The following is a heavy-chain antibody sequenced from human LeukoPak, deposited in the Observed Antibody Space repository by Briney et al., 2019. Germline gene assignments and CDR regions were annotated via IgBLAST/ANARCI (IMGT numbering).Heavy chain of an antibody. CDR1: GFTFSDHA. D-gene: IGHD1-26*01. Sequence: GGSLRLSCAASGFTFSDHAMHWVRRAPGKGLEWVSAVGIAADTFYPGSVKGRFTISRENAKNSLYLQMNSLRVEDTAVYYCVRQKKSHGNFDYWGQGTLVTVSS. V-gene: IGHV3-13*01. CDR3: VRQKKSHGNFDY. J-gene: IGHJ4*02. CDR2: VGIAADT.